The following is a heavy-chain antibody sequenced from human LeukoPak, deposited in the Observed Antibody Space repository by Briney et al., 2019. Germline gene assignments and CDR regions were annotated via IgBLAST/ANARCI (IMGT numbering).Heavy chain of an antibody. D-gene: IGHD6-19*01. Sequence: GGSLRLSCTASGFTFSSYAMHWVRQAPGKGLEWVAVISYDGSNKYYADSVKGRFTISRDNSKNTLYLQMNSLRAEDTAVYYCARDAVGIAVAGTGYNWIDPWGQGTLVTVSS. CDR3: ARDAVGIAVAGTGYNWIDP. J-gene: IGHJ5*02. CDR2: ISYDGSNK. CDR1: GFTFSSYA. V-gene: IGHV3-30-3*01.